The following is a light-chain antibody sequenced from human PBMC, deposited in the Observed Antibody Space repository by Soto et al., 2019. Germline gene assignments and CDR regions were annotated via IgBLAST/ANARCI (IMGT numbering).Light chain of an antibody. CDR2: NTN. Sequence: QTVVTQEPSFSVSPGRTVTLTCGLSSGSVSTSYYPSWYQQTPGQAPRTLIYNTNTRSSGVPDRFSGSTLGNKAALTITGAQADDESDYYCVLYMGSGTWVFGGGTKLTVL. V-gene: IGLV8-61*01. CDR3: VLYMGSGTWV. J-gene: IGLJ3*02. CDR1: SGSVSTSYY.